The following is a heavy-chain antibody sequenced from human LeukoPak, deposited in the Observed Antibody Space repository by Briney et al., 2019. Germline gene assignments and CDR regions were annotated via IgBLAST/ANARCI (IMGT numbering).Heavy chain of an antibody. Sequence: PSQTLSLTCAVSGGSISSGGYSWSWIRQPPGKGLEWIGYIYHSGSTYYNPSLKSRVTISADRSKNQFSLKLSSVTAADTAVYYCARTQSNFYDSSGYYDYWGQGTLVTVSS. V-gene: IGHV4-30-2*01. D-gene: IGHD3-22*01. J-gene: IGHJ4*02. CDR2: IYHSGST. CDR1: GGSISSGGYS. CDR3: ARTQSNFYDSSGYYDY.